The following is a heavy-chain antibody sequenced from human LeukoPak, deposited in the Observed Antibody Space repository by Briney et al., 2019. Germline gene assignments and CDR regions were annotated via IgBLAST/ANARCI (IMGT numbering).Heavy chain of an antibody. CDR3: AREGEAYSSGPMGY. D-gene: IGHD6-19*01. Sequence: GGSLRLSCAASGFTFNTFDMTWVRQAPGKGLEWVSYISSGSSSRYYADSVKGRFTISRDNSKNTLYLQMNSLRAEDTAVYYCAREGEAYSSGPMGYWGQGTLVTVSS. CDR1: GFTFNTFD. J-gene: IGHJ4*02. V-gene: IGHV3-48*01. CDR2: ISSGSSSR.